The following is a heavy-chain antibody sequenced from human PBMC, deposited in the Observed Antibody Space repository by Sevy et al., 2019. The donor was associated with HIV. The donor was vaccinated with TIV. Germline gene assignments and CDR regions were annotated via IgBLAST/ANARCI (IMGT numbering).Heavy chain of an antibody. J-gene: IGHJ4*02. D-gene: IGHD2-8*01. CDR2: ISYDGRNK. Sequence: GGSLRLSCAASGFTFADHAFHWVRQAPGKGLEWVAIISYDGRNKRLAESVNGRFTNSRDDSKNTVYLQMTSLRPEDMAVDYWARDHCTDGACFRSGYFDYWGQGTLVTVSS. V-gene: IGHV3-30*04. CDR3: ARDHCTDGACFRSGYFDY. CDR1: GFTFADHA.